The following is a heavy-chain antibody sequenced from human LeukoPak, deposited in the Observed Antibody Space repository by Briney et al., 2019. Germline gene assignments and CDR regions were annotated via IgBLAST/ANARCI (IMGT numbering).Heavy chain of an antibody. CDR2: IYYSGST. V-gene: IGHV4-30-4*08. CDR1: GGSISSGDYY. CDR3: ALTEVVAATPYY. J-gene: IGHJ4*02. Sequence: SQTLSLTCTVSGGSISSGDYYWSWIRQPPGKGLEWIGYIYYSGSTYYNPSLRSRVTISVDTSKNQFSLKLSSVTAADTAVYYCALTEVVAATPYYWGQGTLVTVSS. D-gene: IGHD2-15*01.